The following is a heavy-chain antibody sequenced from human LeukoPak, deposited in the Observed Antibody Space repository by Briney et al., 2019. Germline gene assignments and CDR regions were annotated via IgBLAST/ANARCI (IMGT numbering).Heavy chain of an antibody. D-gene: IGHD6-19*01. Sequence: ASVKVSCKASGGTFSSYGISWVRQAPGQGLEWMGWISAYNGNTNYAQKLQGRVTMTTDTSTSTAYMELRSLRSDDTAVYYCAVDSSGRYDAFDIWGQGTMVTVSS. V-gene: IGHV1-18*01. J-gene: IGHJ3*02. CDR1: GGTFSSYG. CDR3: AVDSSGRYDAFDI. CDR2: ISAYNGNT.